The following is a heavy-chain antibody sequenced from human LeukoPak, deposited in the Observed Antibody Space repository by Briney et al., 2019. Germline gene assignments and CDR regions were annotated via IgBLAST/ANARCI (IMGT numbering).Heavy chain of an antibody. CDR3: ARAATVRSMIVVARRGRWFDP. CDR2: IYYTGST. J-gene: IGHJ5*02. Sequence: PSETLSLTCSVSGLAISGSSYYWAWIRQPPGKGLEYIGNIYYTGSTYYNPSLKSRVTISLDTSKNQFSLKLISVTAADTAVYYCARAATVRSMIVVARRGRWFDPWGQGTLVTVSS. V-gene: IGHV4-39*07. D-gene: IGHD3-22*01. CDR1: GLAISGSSYY.